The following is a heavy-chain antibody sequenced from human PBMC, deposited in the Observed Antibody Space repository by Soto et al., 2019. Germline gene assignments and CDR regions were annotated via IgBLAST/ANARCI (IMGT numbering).Heavy chain of an antibody. CDR3: ARWVGGSMFDNSGKYDS. V-gene: IGHV3-30*03. CDR2: IAYDGSKT. D-gene: IGHD3-22*01. J-gene: IGHJ5*01. CDR1: GFTFSSNG. Sequence: QVQLVESGGGVVQPGRSLRLTCAASGFTFSSNGMHWVRQPPGKGLEWVALIAYDGSKTYYGDSVRGRFTISRDNSENTLFLQMNSLRAEDTAVYYCARWVGGSMFDNSGKYDSWGQGTLVTVS.